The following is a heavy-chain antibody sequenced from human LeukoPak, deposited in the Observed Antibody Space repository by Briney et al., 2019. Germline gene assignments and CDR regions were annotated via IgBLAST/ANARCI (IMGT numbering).Heavy chain of an antibody. V-gene: IGHV3-74*01. CDR3: AGAASRVTSPDY. D-gene: IGHD4-23*01. J-gene: IGHJ4*02. CDR1: RFTFSSYW. CDR2: INTDGNTT. Sequence: PGRSLSLSCAASRFTFSSYWMHWVRQAPGKGLVWVSRINTDGNTTTYADSVKGRFTISRDNAKNTLYLQMTSLRAEDTAVYYCAGAASRVTSPDYWGQGTLVTVSS.